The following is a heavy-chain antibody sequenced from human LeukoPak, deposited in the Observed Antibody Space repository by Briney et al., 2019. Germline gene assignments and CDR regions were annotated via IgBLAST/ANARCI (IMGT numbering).Heavy chain of an antibody. J-gene: IGHJ4*02. CDR2: INHSGST. Sequence: SETLSLTCAVYGGSFSGYYWSWIRQPPGKGLEWIGEINHSGSTNYNPSLKSRVTISVDTSKNQFSLKLSSVTAADTAVYYCARVRYYDSSGYYQDYYFDYWGQGTLVTVSS. CDR3: ARVRYYDSSGYYQDYYFDY. V-gene: IGHV4-34*01. D-gene: IGHD3-22*01. CDR1: GGSFSGYY.